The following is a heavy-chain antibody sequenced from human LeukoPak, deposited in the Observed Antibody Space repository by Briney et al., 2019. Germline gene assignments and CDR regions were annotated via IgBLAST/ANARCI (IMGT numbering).Heavy chain of an antibody. CDR3: ARRGYYDSSGYYPKYFQH. Sequence: GESLKISCKGSGYSFTSYWIGWVRQMPGKGLEWMGIIYPGDSDTRYSPSFQGQVTISADKPISTAYLQWSSLKASDTAMYYCARRGYYDSSGYYPKYFQHWGQGTLVTVSS. CDR1: GYSFTSYW. V-gene: IGHV5-51*01. J-gene: IGHJ1*01. D-gene: IGHD3-22*01. CDR2: IYPGDSDT.